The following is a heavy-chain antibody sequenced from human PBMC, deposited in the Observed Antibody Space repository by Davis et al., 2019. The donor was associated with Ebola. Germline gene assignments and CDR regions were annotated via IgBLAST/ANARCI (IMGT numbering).Heavy chain of an antibody. Sequence: AASVKVSCKASGYTFTGYYMHWVRQAPGQGLEWMGRINPNSGGTNYAQKFQGRVTMTRDTSISTAYMELSRLGSDDTAVYYCAGVTYYYDSSGYYHEYFQHWGQGTLVTVSS. D-gene: IGHD3-22*01. CDR1: GYTFTGYY. CDR3: AGVTYYYDSSGYYHEYFQH. V-gene: IGHV1-2*06. J-gene: IGHJ1*01. CDR2: INPNSGGT.